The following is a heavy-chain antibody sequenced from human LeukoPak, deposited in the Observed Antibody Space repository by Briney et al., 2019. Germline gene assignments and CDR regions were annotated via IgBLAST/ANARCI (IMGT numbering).Heavy chain of an antibody. CDR1: GGSMNSYY. V-gene: IGHV4-4*07. J-gene: IGHJ6*02. Sequence: PSETLSLTSTVSGGSMNSYYWTWMRQPAGEGLEWIGRIHTSGSTYYNPSLKSRVTMSVDTSKNQFSLKLSSVTAADTAVYYCAREAYASCWHGIDVWGQVTAVTASS. CDR3: AREAYASCWHGIDV. D-gene: IGHD6-19*01. CDR2: IHTSGST.